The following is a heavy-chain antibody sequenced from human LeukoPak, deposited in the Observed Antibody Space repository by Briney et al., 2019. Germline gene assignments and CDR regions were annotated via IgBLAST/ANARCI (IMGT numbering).Heavy chain of an antibody. J-gene: IGHJ4*02. V-gene: IGHV5-51*01. D-gene: IGHD6-19*01. CDR1: GYSFTSYW. CDR3: ARHDGGSGWYIDY. CDR2: IYPGDSDT. Sequence: HGESLKISCKGSGYSFTSYWIGWVRQMPGKGLEWMGIIYPGDSDTRYSPSFQGQVTISADKSISTAYLQWGSLKASDTAMYYCARHDGGSGWYIDYWGQGTLVTVSS.